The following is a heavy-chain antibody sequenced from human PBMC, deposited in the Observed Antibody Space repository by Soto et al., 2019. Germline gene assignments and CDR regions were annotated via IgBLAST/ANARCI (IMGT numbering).Heavy chain of an antibody. V-gene: IGHV1-2*02. D-gene: IGHD3-16*02. J-gene: IGHJ4*02. CDR3: ARQRVITFGGVIVNGPFDY. CDR2: INPNSGGT. CDR1: GYTFTGYY. Sequence: ASVKVSCKASGYTFTGYYMHWVRQAPGQGLEWMGWINPNSGGTNYAQKFQGRVTMTRDTSISTAYMELSRLRSDDTAVYYCARQRVITFGGVIVNGPFDYWGQGTLVTVSS.